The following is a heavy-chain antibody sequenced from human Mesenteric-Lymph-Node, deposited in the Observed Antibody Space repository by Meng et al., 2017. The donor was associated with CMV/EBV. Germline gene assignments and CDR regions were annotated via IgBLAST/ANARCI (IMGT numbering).Heavy chain of an antibody. Sequence: ASVKVSCKASGYTFTSYDINWVRQATGQGLEWMGWMNPNSGNTGYAQKFQGRVTMTRNTSISTAYMELRSLRSDDTAVYYCAREYVTIFGVVIHYYGMDVWGQGTTVTVSS. CDR3: AREYVTIFGVVIHYYGMDV. V-gene: IGHV1-8*01. CDR2: MNPNSGNT. J-gene: IGHJ6*02. D-gene: IGHD3-3*01. CDR1: GYTFTSYD.